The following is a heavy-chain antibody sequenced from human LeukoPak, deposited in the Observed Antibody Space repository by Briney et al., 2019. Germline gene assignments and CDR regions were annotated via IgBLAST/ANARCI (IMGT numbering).Heavy chain of an antibody. CDR3: ARVVDTHFDY. V-gene: IGHV3-74*01. J-gene: IGHJ4*02. CDR2: INSDGRST. Sequence: QPGGSLRLSCAGSGFTFSNYWMHWVRQAPGKGLVWVSRINSDGRSTSYADSVKGRFTISRDNAKNTLYLQVNSLRAEDTAVYYCARVVDTHFDYWGQGTLVTVSS. D-gene: IGHD5-18*01. CDR1: GFTFSNYW.